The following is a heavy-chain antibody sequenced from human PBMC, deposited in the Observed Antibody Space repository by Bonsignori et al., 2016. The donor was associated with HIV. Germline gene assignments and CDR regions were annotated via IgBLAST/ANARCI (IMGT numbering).Heavy chain of an antibody. D-gene: IGHD2-15*01. CDR2: IYPGDSDT. J-gene: IGHJ6*03. CDR3: ARHISVVVVAAPLNYYMDV. Sequence: GGSLRLSCKGSGYSFTSYWIGWVRQMPGKGLEWMGIIYPGDSDTRYSPSFQGQVTISADKSISTAYLQWSSLKASDTAMYYCARHISVVVVAAPLNYYMDVWGKGTTVTVSS. CDR1: GYSFTSYW. V-gene: IGHV5-51*01.